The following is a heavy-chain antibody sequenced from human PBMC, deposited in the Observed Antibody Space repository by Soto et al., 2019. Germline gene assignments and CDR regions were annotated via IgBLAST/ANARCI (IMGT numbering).Heavy chain of an antibody. Sequence: QVQLVESGGGVVQPGRSLRLSCAASGFTFSSYGMHWVRQAPGKGLEWVAVISYDGSNKYYADSVKGRFTISRDNSKNTLYLQMNSLRAEDTAVYYCAKDQVVARPSGYYYYGMDVWGQGTTVTVSS. V-gene: IGHV3-30*18. CDR3: AKDQVVARPSGYYYYGMDV. D-gene: IGHD2-15*01. CDR2: ISYDGSNK. CDR1: GFTFSSYG. J-gene: IGHJ6*02.